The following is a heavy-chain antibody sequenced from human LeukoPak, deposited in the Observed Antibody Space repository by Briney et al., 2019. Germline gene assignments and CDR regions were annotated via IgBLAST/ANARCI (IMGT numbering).Heavy chain of an antibody. CDR2: ISYDGSNK. CDR3: AKSLVASPPGTNYYYYYMDV. V-gene: IGHV3-30*04. D-gene: IGHD1-14*01. J-gene: IGHJ6*03. CDR1: GFTFSSYA. Sequence: SGGSLRLSCAASGFTFSSYAMHWVRQAPGKGLEWVAVISYDGSNKYYADSVKGRFTISRDNSKNTLYLQMNSLRAEDTAVYYCAKSLVASPPGTNYYYYYMDVWGKGTTVTISS.